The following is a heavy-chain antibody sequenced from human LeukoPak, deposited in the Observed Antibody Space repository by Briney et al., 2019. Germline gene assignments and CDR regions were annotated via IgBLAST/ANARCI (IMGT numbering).Heavy chain of an antibody. CDR1: GFTVSSNY. CDR3: ASPGFAVGEHDAFDI. Sequence: PGGSLRLSCAASGFTVSSNYMSWVRQAPGKGLEWVSVIYSGGSTYYADSVKGRFTISRDNSKNTLYLQMNSLRAEDTAVYYCASPGFAVGEHDAFDIWGQGTMVTVSS. V-gene: IGHV3-66*01. CDR2: IYSGGST. D-gene: IGHD3-16*01. J-gene: IGHJ3*02.